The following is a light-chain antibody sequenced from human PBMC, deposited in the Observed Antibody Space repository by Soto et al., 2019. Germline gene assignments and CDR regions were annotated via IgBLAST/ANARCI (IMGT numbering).Light chain of an antibody. J-gene: IGKJ1*01. V-gene: IGKV3-11*01. Sequence: DIGLTQSPATLSLCPGERATLSCRASRSVSTYLAWYQQKPGQAPRLLIYDASNRATGIPARFSGSGSGTDFTLTISSLEPEDFAVYYCQQRSNWPTFGQGTKVDIK. CDR2: DAS. CDR3: QQRSNWPT. CDR1: RSVSTY.